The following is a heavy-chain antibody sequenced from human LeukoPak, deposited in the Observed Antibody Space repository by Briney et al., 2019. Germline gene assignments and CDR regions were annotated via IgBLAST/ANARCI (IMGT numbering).Heavy chain of an antibody. V-gene: IGHV3-23*01. CDR3: AKGIFAYCGGDCYPAFDY. CDR2: ISGSGGST. Sequence: GGSLRLSCAASGFTFSSYAMSWVRQAPGKGLEWVSAISGSGGSTYYADSVKGRFTISRDNSKNTLYLQMNSLRAEDTAVYYCAKGIFAYCGGDCYPAFDYWGQGTLVTVSS. CDR1: GFTFSSYA. J-gene: IGHJ4*02. D-gene: IGHD2-21*02.